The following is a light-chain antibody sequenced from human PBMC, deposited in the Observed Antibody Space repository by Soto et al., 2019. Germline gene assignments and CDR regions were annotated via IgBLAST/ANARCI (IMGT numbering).Light chain of an antibody. CDR2: AAS. J-gene: IGKJ3*01. CDR1: QGIRNF. CDR3: QKYSSVPV. Sequence: DIQMTQSPTSLSASVGDRVTITCRASQGIRNFVAWYQQKPGKAPKLLIYAASTLQSGVPSRFSGSGSGTDITLTTNSLQPEDVATYSCQKYSSVPVFGPGTKVESK. V-gene: IGKV1-27*01.